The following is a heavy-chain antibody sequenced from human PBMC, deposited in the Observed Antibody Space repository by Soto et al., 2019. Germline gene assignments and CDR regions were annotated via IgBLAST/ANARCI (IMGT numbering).Heavy chain of an antibody. J-gene: IGHJ4*02. CDR1: GYTFTSYG. V-gene: IGHV1-18*01. D-gene: IGHD2-15*01. CDR3: ARDGPNCSGGSCYGDYFDY. Sequence: QVQLVQSGAEVKKPGASVKVSCKASGYTFTSYGISWVRQAPGQGLEWMGWISAYNGNTNYAQKLQGRVTMTTDTSTRTAYMELRSLRSDDTAVYYCARDGPNCSGGSCYGDYFDYWGQGTLVTVSS. CDR2: ISAYNGNT.